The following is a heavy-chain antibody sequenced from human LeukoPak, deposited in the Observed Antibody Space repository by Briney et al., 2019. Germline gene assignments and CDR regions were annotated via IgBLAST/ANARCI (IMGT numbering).Heavy chain of an antibody. J-gene: IGHJ3*02. Sequence: GGSLRLSCAASGFTFSSYGMHWVRQAPGKGLEWVAVIWYDGSNKYYADSVKGRFTISRDNSKNTLYLQMNSLRAEDTAVYYCADHYYGSGTNVFDIWGQGTMVTVSS. V-gene: IGHV3-33*01. CDR3: ADHYYGSGTNVFDI. CDR1: GFTFSSYG. D-gene: IGHD3-10*01. CDR2: IWYDGSNK.